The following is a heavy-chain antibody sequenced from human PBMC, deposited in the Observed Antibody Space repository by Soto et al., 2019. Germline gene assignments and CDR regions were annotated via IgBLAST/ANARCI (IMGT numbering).Heavy chain of an antibody. CDR2: MNAGNGNT. V-gene: IGHV1-3*01. CDR1: GYTFTSYA. CDR3: ARDGPPVAIAWITRVVDNAFDI. D-gene: IGHD2-2*03. Sequence: QVQLVQSRAEVKKPGASVKVSCKASGYTFTSYAMHWVRQAPGQRLEWMGWMNAGNGNTKYSQKFQGRVTITRDTSASTAYMELSSLRSEDTAVYYCARDGPPVAIAWITRVVDNAFDIWGQGTMVTVSS. J-gene: IGHJ3*02.